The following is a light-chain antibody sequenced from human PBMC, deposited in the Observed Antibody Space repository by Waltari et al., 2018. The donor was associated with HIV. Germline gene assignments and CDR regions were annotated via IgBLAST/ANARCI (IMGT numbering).Light chain of an antibody. CDR1: RRDVGGYNY. CDR2: DVS. J-gene: IGLJ3*02. V-gene: IGLV2-14*01. CDR3: CSYTSTSSFVM. Sequence: QSALTQPASVSGSPGQSITISCTGTRRDVGGYNYVSWYQQHSGKGPKLIIYDVSNRPSGVSNRFSGSKSGNTASLTISGLQAEDEADYYCCSYTSTSSFVMFGGGTKLTVV.